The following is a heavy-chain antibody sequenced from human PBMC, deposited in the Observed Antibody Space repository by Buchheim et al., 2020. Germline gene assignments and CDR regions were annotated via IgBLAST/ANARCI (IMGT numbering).Heavy chain of an antibody. Sequence: QLQLQESGPGLVKPSETLSLTCTVSGGSVTSSSYYWGWIRQPPEKGLEWIGTIYYSGSTYYNPSLKSRVTISNYASKNQFSLELSSVTAADTAVYYCARDPEGSCSGGICYSISFDPWGQGTL. D-gene: IGHD2-15*01. CDR3: ARDPEGSCSGGICYSISFDP. CDR2: IYYSGST. CDR1: GGSVTSSSYY. J-gene: IGHJ5*02. V-gene: IGHV4-39*07.